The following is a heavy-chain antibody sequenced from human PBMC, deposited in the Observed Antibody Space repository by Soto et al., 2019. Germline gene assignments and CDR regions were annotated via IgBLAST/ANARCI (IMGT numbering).Heavy chain of an antibody. J-gene: IGHJ4*02. V-gene: IGHV1-18*01. D-gene: IGHD3-16*01. Sequence: ASLKVSCKASGYTFTSYGISWMRQAPGQGLEWMGWISAYNGNTNYAQKLQGRVTMTTDTSTSTAYMELRSLTSDDTAVYYCTRDDYAYGPQYFEYWGQGTLVTVSS. CDR3: TRDDYAYGPQYFEY. CDR1: GYTFTSYG. CDR2: ISAYNGNT.